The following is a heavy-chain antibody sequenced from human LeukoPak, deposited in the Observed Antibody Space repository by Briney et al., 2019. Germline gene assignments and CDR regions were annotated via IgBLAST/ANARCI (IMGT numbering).Heavy chain of an antibody. CDR3: ARASGSYDY. CDR1: GFPFSTYG. D-gene: IGHD1-26*01. CDR2: IWYDGSNK. V-gene: IGHV3-33*01. J-gene: IGHJ4*02. Sequence: GRSLRLSCAASGFPFSTYGMHWVRHAPGKGLEWVVVIWYDGSNKYYADSVKGRFTISRDNSKNTLYLQMNSLRAEDTAVYYCARASGSYDYWGQGTLVTVSS.